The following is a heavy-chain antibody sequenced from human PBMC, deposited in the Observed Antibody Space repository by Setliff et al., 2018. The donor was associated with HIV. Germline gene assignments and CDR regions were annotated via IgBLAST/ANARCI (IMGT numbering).Heavy chain of an antibody. Sequence: VKVSCKASGYTFTDYYMHWVRQAPGQGLEWMGRFSPGSGGTTFVSQKFQGRVTMTRDTSINTVYMELKRLRTDDTAVYYCTRDPGDYWGQGTLVTVSS. J-gene: IGHJ4*02. CDR3: TRDPGDY. V-gene: IGHV1-2*06. CDR2: FSPGSGGT. CDR1: GYTFTDYY.